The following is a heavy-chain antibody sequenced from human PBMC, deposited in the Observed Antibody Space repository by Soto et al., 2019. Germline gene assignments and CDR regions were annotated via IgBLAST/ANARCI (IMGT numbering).Heavy chain of an antibody. CDR3: ARGGGFSPYYYNLDV. CDR1: GYTLNTYY. V-gene: IGHV1-46*02. Sequence: ASVKVSCKASGYTLNTYYMHWVRQAPGQGPEWMGIINPRGGGTTYAQNFRDRVTMTSDTSSSTVYMELSSLRSEDTAVYYCARGGGFSPYYYNLDVWGQGTTVTVSS. D-gene: IGHD2-15*01. CDR2: INPRGGGT. J-gene: IGHJ6*02.